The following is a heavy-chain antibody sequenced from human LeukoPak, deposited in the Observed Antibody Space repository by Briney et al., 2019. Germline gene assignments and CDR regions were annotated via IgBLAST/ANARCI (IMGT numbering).Heavy chain of an antibody. V-gene: IGHV4-59*01. J-gene: IGHJ4*02. Sequence: SETLSLTCTVSDGSMSPYYWSWIRQSPGKGLEWIAYIFYNGNTKYNPSLWSRVTISIDTSRNQFFLNLNSVTAADTAVYYCARMYSSYDYWGQGTLVTVSS. CDR3: ARMYSSYDY. CDR2: IFYNGNT. D-gene: IGHD4-11*01. CDR1: DGSMSPYY.